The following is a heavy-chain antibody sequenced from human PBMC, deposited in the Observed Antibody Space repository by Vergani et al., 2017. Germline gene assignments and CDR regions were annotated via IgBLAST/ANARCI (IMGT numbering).Heavy chain of an antibody. Sequence: QVQLQESGPGLVKPSETLSLTCTVSGGSISSYYWSWIRQPPGKGLEWIGYIYYSGSTNYNPSLKSRVTISVDTSKNQFSLKLSSVTAADTAVYYCARPGGEQPILKAFDIWGQGTMVTVSS. CDR2: IYYSGST. CDR3: ARPGGEQPILKAFDI. J-gene: IGHJ3*02. D-gene: IGHD1-26*01. CDR1: GGSISSYY. V-gene: IGHV4-59*01.